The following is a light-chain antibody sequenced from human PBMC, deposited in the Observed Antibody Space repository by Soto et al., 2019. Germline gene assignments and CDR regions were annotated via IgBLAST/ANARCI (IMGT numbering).Light chain of an antibody. CDR3: QQRSNWPPAIT. CDR2: DAT. CDR1: QSVSSY. Sequence: IVLTQSPATLSLSPGERATLSCRASQSVSSYLAWYQQKPGQAPRLLIYDATNRATGIPARFSGSGSGTDFTLTISSLEPEYFAVYYCQQRSNWPPAITFGQGTRPEIK. J-gene: IGKJ5*01. V-gene: IGKV3-11*01.